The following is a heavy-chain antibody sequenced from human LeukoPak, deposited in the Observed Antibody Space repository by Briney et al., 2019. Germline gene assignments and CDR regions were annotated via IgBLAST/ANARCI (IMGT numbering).Heavy chain of an antibody. CDR1: RYTFPGYY. J-gene: IGHJ4*02. D-gene: IGHD3-3*01. Sequence: SVQGSCQAYRYTFPGYYMHWVRQATGQGLDWMGWINANSGGTNYPQKFQGRVDMHSDTSISTAYMELSRRRYDGTAVYYCARDFSLEYYFEYWAQGPVVSVSS. CDR2: INANSGGT. CDR3: ARDFSLEYYFEY. V-gene: IGHV1-2*02.